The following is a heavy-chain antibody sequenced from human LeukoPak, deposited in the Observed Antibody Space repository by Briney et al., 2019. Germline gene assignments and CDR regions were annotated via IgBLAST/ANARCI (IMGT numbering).Heavy chain of an antibody. Sequence: PGGSLRLSCAASGFTFSSYAMSWVRQAPGKGLEWVSAISGSGGSTYYADSVKGRFTISRDNSKNTLYLQMNGLRAEDTAVYYCAKVEESLRYFDWLPLGYWGQGTLVTVSS. V-gene: IGHV3-23*01. CDR1: GFTFSSYA. J-gene: IGHJ4*02. CDR3: AKVEESLRYFDWLPLGY. D-gene: IGHD3-9*01. CDR2: ISGSGGST.